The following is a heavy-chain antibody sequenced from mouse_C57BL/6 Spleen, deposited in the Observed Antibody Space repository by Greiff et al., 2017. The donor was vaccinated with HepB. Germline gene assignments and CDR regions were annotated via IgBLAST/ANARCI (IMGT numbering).Heavy chain of an antibody. CDR3: TISSYYSIYVKAY. Sequence: EVNVVESGEGLVKPGGSLKLSCAASGFTFSSYAMSWVRQTPEKRLEWVAYISSGGDYIYYADTVKGRFTLARDNARNTLYLQMSSLKSEDTAMYYCTISSYYSIYVKAYWGQGTLVTVSA. D-gene: IGHD2-5*01. V-gene: IGHV5-9-1*02. J-gene: IGHJ3*01. CDR2: ISSGGDYI. CDR1: GFTFSSYA.